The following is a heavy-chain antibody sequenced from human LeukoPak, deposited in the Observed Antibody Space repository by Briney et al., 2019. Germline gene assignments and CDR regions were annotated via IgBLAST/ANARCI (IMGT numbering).Heavy chain of an antibody. CDR2: ISPSGGIT. CDR3: ATLYGSGRAYFDY. V-gene: IGHV3-23*01. D-gene: IGHD3-10*01. Sequence: GGSLRLSCGASGFTFSSHGMNWVRQAPGKGLEWVSGISPSGGITYYTDSVKGRFTISRDNSKNMLYLQMNSLRAEDTAVYYCATLYGSGRAYFDYWGQGTLVTVSS. J-gene: IGHJ4*02. CDR1: GFTFSSHG.